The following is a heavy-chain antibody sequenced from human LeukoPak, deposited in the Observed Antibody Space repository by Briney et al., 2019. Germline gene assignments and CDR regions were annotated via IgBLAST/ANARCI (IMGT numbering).Heavy chain of an antibody. V-gene: IGHV3-23*01. Sequence: GGSLRLSCAASGFTFSSYAMSWVRQAPGKGLEWVSAISGSGGSTYYADPVKGRFTISRDNSKNTLYLQMNSLRAEDTAVYYCEKDLSAAAAPLFIDYWGQGTLVTVSS. CDR1: GFTFSSYA. D-gene: IGHD6-13*01. CDR3: EKDLSAAAAPLFIDY. CDR2: ISGSGGST. J-gene: IGHJ4*02.